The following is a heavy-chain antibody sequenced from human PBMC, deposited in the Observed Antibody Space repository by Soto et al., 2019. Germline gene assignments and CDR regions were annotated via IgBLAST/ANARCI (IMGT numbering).Heavy chain of an antibody. Sequence: QVQLVESGGGVVQPGRSLRLSCAASGFTFNTYGMHWVRQAPGKGLEWVAVTSYDGSNKYYADSVKGRFTISRYNAKNTLYVELNSLRAEDTAVYYCVKGATGGPRGYFDLLGRGTLVTFSS. CDR3: VKGATGGPRGYFDL. V-gene: IGHV3-30*18. CDR1: GFTFNTYG. D-gene: IGHD3-16*01. J-gene: IGHJ2*01. CDR2: TSYDGSNK.